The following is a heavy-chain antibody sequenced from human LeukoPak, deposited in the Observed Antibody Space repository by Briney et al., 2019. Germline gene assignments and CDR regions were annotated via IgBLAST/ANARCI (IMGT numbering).Heavy chain of an antibody. Sequence: SETLSLTCTVSGASVSRESWTWIRQPAGKGLEWIGYIYDTGSTTYNPSLQSRLTMSVDTSKNQFSLKLTSVTAADPAVYYCARNGFRTYCGTGCYSDYMDVWGKGATVTVSS. CDR2: IYDTGST. V-gene: IGHV4-4*07. CDR1: GASVSRES. D-gene: IGHD2-21*02. CDR3: ARNGFRTYCGTGCYSDYMDV. J-gene: IGHJ6*03.